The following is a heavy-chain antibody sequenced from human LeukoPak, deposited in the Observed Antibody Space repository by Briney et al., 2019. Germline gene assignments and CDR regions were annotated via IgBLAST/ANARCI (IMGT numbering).Heavy chain of an antibody. Sequence: SETLSLTCTVSGGSISSSSYYWGWIRQPPGKGLEWIGSIYYSGSTYYNPSLKSRVTISVDTSKNQFSLKVSSVTAADAAVYYCRYYAAGYYYGTDVWGPGTTVTVSS. CDR1: GGSISSSSYY. CDR2: IYYSGST. J-gene: IGHJ6*02. D-gene: IGHD3-10*01. V-gene: IGHV4-39*01. CDR3: RYYAAGYYYGTDV.